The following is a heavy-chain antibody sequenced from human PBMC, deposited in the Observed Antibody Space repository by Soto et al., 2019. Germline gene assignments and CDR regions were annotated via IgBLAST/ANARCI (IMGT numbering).Heavy chain of an antibody. CDR2: VFRTGST. CDR3: ARGAMGEKWIFRY. Sequence: VQLQESGPGLVKSSETLSLTCSVSDGSISTYYWTWLRKPPGKGLEWIGYVFRTGSTKYNPSLRSRVTMSVDTSKNQFSLNLTSLTAADTAMYYCARGAMGEKWIFRYWGRVTLVTVSS. V-gene: IGHV4-59*01. CDR1: DGSISTYY. J-gene: IGHJ4*02. D-gene: IGHD3-16*01.